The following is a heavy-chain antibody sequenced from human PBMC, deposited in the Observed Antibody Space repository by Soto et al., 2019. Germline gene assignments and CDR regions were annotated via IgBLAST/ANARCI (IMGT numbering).Heavy chain of an antibody. CDR1: GGSLSNYG. J-gene: IGHJ6*02. D-gene: IGHD3-22*01. V-gene: IGHV1-69*12. Sequence: QVQLVQSGAEVKKPGSSVKVSCKASGGSLSNYGVSWLRQAPGQGLEWMGAIIPVFGTPNYAQKLQDRVTITADESTTTVYMEVRSLTSEDTAVYYCARGDATKIVVTTYYAMDVWGQGTTVTGSS. CDR2: IIPVFGTP. CDR3: ARGDATKIVVTTYYAMDV.